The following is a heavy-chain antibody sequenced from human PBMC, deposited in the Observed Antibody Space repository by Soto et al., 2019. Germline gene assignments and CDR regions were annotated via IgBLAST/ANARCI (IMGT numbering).Heavy chain of an antibody. V-gene: IGHV3-23*01. Sequence: LRLSWAASGVTFDTNVMTWVRQGPLTGLEWVSAISAGVNKHYADSVKGRFTISRDNSKNTLSLQMNSLRAEDTAVYYCAREQGTGWYRVADYSGQGTLVTVSS. CDR3: AREQGTGWYRVADY. CDR2: ISAGVNK. J-gene: IGHJ4*02. D-gene: IGHD6-19*01. CDR1: GVTFDTNV.